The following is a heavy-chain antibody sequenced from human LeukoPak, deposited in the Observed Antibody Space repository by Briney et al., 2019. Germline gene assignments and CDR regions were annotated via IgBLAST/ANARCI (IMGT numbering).Heavy chain of an antibody. CDR1: GFTFSNYA. J-gene: IGHJ3*02. D-gene: IGHD6-13*01. Sequence: GGSLRLSCAASGFTFSNYAMTWVRQAPGKGLEWVSAISGSGTVTYYGDSVKGRFTISRDTSKNALYLQMNSLRAEDTAVYYCARGAAGSGAFDIWGQGTMVTVSS. CDR3: ARGAAGSGAFDI. V-gene: IGHV3-23*01. CDR2: ISGSGTVT.